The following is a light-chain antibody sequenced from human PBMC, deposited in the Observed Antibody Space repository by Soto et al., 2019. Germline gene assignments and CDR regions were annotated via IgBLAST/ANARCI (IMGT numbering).Light chain of an antibody. CDR3: QVYGSSSRT. J-gene: IGKJ1*01. Sequence: EIVLTQSPDTLSLSPGERATLSCRASQAVTSGYFAWYQQKPGKAPRLLIYGVSTGATGIPERFSGSGSGTDFTLTISRLESEDFAVYYCQVYGSSSRTFGQGTKVDIK. V-gene: IGKV3-20*01. CDR1: QAVTSGY. CDR2: GVS.